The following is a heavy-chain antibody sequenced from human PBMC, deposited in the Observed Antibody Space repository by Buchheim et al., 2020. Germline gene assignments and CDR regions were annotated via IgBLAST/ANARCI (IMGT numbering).Heavy chain of an antibody. D-gene: IGHD3-22*01. CDR2: INHSGST. CDR3: ARDLYYYDSSGYFLGRYFDY. V-gene: IGHV4-34*01. J-gene: IGHJ4*02. CDR1: GGSFSGYY. Sequence: QVQLQQWGAGLLKPSETLSLTCAVYGGSFSGYYWSWIRQPPGKGLEWIGEINHSGSTNYNPSLKSRVTISVDTSKNQFSLKLSSVTAADTAVYYCARDLYYYDSSGYFLGRYFDYWGQGTL.